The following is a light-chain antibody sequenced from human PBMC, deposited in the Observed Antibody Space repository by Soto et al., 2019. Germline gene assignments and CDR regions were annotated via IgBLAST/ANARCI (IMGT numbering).Light chain of an antibody. CDR1: QGISSY. V-gene: IGKV1-9*01. CDR2: TAS. Sequence: DIQLTQSPSFLSASVGDRVTITCRASQGISSYLAWYQQKTGKAPNLLIYTASTLQSGVPSRFSGSGSGTEFTLKISSLQPEDFATYYCQQLNGYPLTFGGGTKVEIK. J-gene: IGKJ4*01. CDR3: QQLNGYPLT.